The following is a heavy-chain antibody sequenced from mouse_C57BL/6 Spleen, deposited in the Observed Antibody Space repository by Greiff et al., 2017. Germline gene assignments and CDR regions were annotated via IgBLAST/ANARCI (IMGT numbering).Heavy chain of an antibody. CDR1: GFTFSSYG. CDR2: ISSGGSYT. J-gene: IGHJ3*01. Sequence: EVKVVESGGDLVKPGGSLKLSCAASGFTFSSYGMSWVRQTPDKRLEWVATISSGGSYTYYPDSVKGRFTISRDNAKNTLYLQMSSLKSEDTAMDYCARHEYEWFAYWGQGTLVTVSA. CDR3: ARHEYEWFAY. V-gene: IGHV5-6*01. D-gene: IGHD2-4*01.